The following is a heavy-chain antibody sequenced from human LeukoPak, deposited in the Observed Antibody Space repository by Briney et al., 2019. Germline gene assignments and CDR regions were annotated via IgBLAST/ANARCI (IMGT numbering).Heavy chain of an antibody. Sequence: PSETLSLTCTVSGGSISSSSYYWGWIRQPPGKGLEWIGSIYYSGSTYYNPSLKSRVTISVDTSKNQFSLKLSSVTAADTAVYYCARITRVAARLRGTSADYWGQGTLVTVSS. V-gene: IGHV4-39*01. CDR3: ARITRVAARLRGTSADY. D-gene: IGHD6-6*01. CDR2: IYYSGST. CDR1: GGSISSSSYY. J-gene: IGHJ4*02.